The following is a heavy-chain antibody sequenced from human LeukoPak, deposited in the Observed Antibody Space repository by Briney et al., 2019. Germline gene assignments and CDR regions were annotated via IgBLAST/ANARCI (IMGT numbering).Heavy chain of an antibody. D-gene: IGHD6-19*01. V-gene: IGHV3-23*01. J-gene: IGHJ4*02. CDR1: GFSFNVYG. Sequence: GGSLRLSCAASGFSFNVYGMSWVRQAPGKGLEWVSAISGSGGNTDHADSVKGRFTISRDNSKNTLYLQMNSLRAEDTAVYYCAKPGYSSGWYPSWGQGTLVTVSS. CDR2: ISGSGGNT. CDR3: AKPGYSSGWYPS.